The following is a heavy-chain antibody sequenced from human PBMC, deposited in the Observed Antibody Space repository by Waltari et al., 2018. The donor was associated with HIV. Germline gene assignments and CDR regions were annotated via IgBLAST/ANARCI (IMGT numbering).Heavy chain of an antibody. J-gene: IGHJ5*02. CDR2: IRYDGRAGFSPSG. D-gene: IGHD4-4*01. V-gene: IGHV4-34*01. CDR1: VGPFIANS. Sequence: QVQLQQWGAGLLKPSETLSLTSAVFVGPFIANSFTWLRQSPAKGLAWIGWIRYDGRAGFSPSGNYNPSLMSRVTITIDTSKKQFSLKLRSVAAADTAVYYCARGLSLDYNKYGGQNWFDPWGQGTLVTVSS. CDR3: ARGLSLDYNKYGGQNWFDP.